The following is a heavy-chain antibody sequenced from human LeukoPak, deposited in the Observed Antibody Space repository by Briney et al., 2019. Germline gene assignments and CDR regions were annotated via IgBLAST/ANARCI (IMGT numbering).Heavy chain of an antibody. CDR1: GGSFSGYY. J-gene: IGHJ5*02. V-gene: IGHV4-34*01. CDR3: ARGQSYDILTANWFDP. D-gene: IGHD3-9*01. Sequence: SETLSLTCAVYGGSFSGYYWSWIRQPPGKGLEWIGEINHSGSTNYNPSLKSRVTISVDTSKNQFSLKLSSVTAADTAVYYCARGQSYDILTANWFDPWGQGTLVTVPS. CDR2: INHSGST.